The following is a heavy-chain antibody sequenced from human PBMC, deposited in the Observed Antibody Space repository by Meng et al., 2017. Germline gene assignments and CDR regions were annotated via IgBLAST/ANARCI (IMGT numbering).Heavy chain of an antibody. Sequence: QGQGVQSGGGVKKPGASVKVSCKPSGYNFPDYYIHWVRQAPGQGLEWMGRIDPKNGDTHYAQKFQGRVTMTGDTSISTAYMDLSGLRSDDTAVYYCARDEDISAAGKLFGDYWGQGTLVTVSS. CDR1: GYNFPDYY. J-gene: IGHJ4*02. D-gene: IGHD6-13*01. CDR2: IDPKNGDT. V-gene: IGHV1-2*06. CDR3: ARDEDISAAGKLFGDY.